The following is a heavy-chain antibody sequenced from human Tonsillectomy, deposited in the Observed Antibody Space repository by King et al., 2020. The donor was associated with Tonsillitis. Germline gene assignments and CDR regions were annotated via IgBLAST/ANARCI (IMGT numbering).Heavy chain of an antibody. D-gene: IGHD2-15*01. V-gene: IGHV3-23*04. CDR2: VSGSGANK. CDR1: GFTFSSYA. J-gene: IGHJ6*02. CDR3: AKVLTPNCSGGSCYVAMDV. Sequence: EVQLVESGGGLVQPGGSLRLSCAASGFTFSSYAMTWVRQAPGRGLEWVSGVSGSGANKYNSDSVKGRFTIYRDNTKNTLYLHLNSLTGEDTAVYYCAKVLTPNCSGGSCYVAMDVWGQGTTVTVSS.